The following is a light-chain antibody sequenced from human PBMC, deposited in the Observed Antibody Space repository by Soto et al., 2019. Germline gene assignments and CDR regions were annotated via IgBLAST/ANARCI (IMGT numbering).Light chain of an antibody. Sequence: IRMTTSAAGLSASLADRVTITCRASQSISSWVAWYQQKPGKPPQLLIYDASSLESGVPSTFSGSGSGTDFSLTITSLQPADSATYYCQQYHSYYPCTFGQGTRLEIK. CDR3: QQYHSYYPCT. V-gene: IGKV1-5*01. CDR2: DAS. CDR1: QSISSW. J-gene: IGKJ5*01.